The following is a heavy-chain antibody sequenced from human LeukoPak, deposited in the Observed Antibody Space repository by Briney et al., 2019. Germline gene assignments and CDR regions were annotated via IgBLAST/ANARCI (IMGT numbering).Heavy chain of an antibody. Sequence: ASVKVSCKASGYTFTGYYMHWVRQAPGQGLEWMGWINPNSGGTNYAQKFQGRVTMTRDTSISTAYMELSRLRSDDTAVYYCARKRYGSSGMDVWGQGTTVTVSS. CDR1: GYTFTGYY. CDR3: ARKRYGSSGMDV. CDR2: INPNSGGT. J-gene: IGHJ6*02. V-gene: IGHV1-2*02. D-gene: IGHD5-18*01.